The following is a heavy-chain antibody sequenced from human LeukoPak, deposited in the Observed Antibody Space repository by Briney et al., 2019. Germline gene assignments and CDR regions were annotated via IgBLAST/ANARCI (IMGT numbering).Heavy chain of an antibody. V-gene: IGHV1-69*06. Sequence: SVKASCKASGYTFTGYYMHWVRQAPGQGLEWMGGIIPIFGTANYAQKFQGRVTITADKSTSTAYMELSSLRSEDTAVYYCAREGYSSGWYPYWGQGTLVTVSS. CDR1: GYTFTGYY. D-gene: IGHD6-19*01. CDR3: AREGYSSGWYPY. CDR2: IIPIFGTA. J-gene: IGHJ4*02.